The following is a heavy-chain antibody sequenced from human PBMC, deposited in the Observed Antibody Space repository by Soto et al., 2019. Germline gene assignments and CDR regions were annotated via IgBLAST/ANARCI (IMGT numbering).Heavy chain of an antibody. Sequence: EVQLVESGGGLVKPGGSLRLSCAASGFTFSSYSMNWVRQAPGKGLEWVSSISSSSSYIYYADSVKGRFTISRDNAKKSLYLQMNSLRAEDTAVYYCARDKESVATINRPLVYWGQGTLVTVSS. CDR1: GFTFSSYS. CDR3: ARDKESVATINRPLVY. J-gene: IGHJ4*02. D-gene: IGHD5-12*01. V-gene: IGHV3-21*01. CDR2: ISSSSSYI.